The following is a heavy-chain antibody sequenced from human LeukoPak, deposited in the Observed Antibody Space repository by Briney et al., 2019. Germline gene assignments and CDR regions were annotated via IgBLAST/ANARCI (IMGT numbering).Heavy chain of an antibody. V-gene: IGHV4-61*02. Sequence: SETLSLTCTVSGGSISSGSYYWSWLRQPAGKGLEWIGRIYTSGSTNYNPSLKSRVTISVDTSKNQFSLKLSSVTAADTAVYYCARVIVVVPAARAIPGVYYMDVWGKGTTVTVSS. CDR1: GGSISSGSYY. CDR2: IYTSGST. CDR3: ARVIVVVPAARAIPGVYYMDV. D-gene: IGHD2-2*01. J-gene: IGHJ6*03.